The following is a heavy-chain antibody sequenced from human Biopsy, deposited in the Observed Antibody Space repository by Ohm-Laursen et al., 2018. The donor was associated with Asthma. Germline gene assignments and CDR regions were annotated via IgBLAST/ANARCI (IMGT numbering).Heavy chain of an antibody. D-gene: IGHD1-7*01. CDR1: GGTFSSYA. Sequence: SVKVSCKSSGGTFSSYAISWVRPAPGQGLEWMGGIIPIFGTANYAQKFQGRVTITADESTSTAYMELSSLRSEDTAVYYCARDPHNSYLASLRTKFNYYYYGMDVWGQGTTVTVSS. V-gene: IGHV1-69*13. CDR2: IIPIFGTA. J-gene: IGHJ6*02. CDR3: ARDPHNSYLASLRTKFNYYYYGMDV.